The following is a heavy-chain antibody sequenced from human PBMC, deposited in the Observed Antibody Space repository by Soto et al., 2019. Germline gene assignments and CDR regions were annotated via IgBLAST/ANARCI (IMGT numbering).Heavy chain of an antibody. J-gene: IGHJ4*02. CDR2: ISGSGGST. D-gene: IGHD2-15*01. CDR1: GFTFSSYA. CDR3: AKAPLGYCSGGSCYFYDF. Sequence: EVQLLESGGGLVQPGGSLRLSCAASGFTFSSYAMSWVRQAPGKGLEWVSAISGSGGSTYYADSVKGRFTISRDNSKNTRYLQMNSLRAEDTAVYYCAKAPLGYCSGGSCYFYDFWGQGTLVTVSS. V-gene: IGHV3-23*01.